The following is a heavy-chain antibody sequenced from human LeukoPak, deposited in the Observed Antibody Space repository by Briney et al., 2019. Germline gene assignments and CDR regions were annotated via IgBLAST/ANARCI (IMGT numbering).Heavy chain of an antibody. D-gene: IGHD3-10*01. CDR1: GFTFSSYA. V-gene: IGHV3-30-3*01. CDR3: ARNYGPDY. CDR2: ISYDGSNK. Sequence: QAGGSLRLSCAASGFTFSSYAMHWVRQAPGKGLEWVAVISYDGSNKYYADSVKGRFTISRDNSKNTLYLQMNSLRAEDTAVYYCARNYGPDYWGQGTLVTVSS. J-gene: IGHJ4*02.